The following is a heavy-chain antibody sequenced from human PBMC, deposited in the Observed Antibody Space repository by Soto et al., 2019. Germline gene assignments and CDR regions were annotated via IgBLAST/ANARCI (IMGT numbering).Heavy chain of an antibody. CDR1: GFSLSTSGVG. CDR3: AHKGDGYRGFKY. Sequence: QITLKESGPTLVKPTQPLTLTCSFSGFSLSTSGVGVGWIRQPPGKALEWLALIYWDDDKRYSPSPKSRLTITKDTSKNQVILTMTDRDPVDTASYCGAHKGDGYRGFKYWGQGTLVTVSS. V-gene: IGHV2-5*02. D-gene: IGHD5-12*01. CDR2: IYWDDDK. J-gene: IGHJ4*02.